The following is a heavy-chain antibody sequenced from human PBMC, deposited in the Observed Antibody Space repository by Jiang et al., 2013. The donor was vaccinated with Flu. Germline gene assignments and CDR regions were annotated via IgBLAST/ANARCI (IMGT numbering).Heavy chain of an antibody. V-gene: IGHV1-8*01. CDR1: GYTFTSYD. D-gene: IGHD3-3*01. CDR3: ARGPVRYYDFWSGYSDY. CDR2: MNPNSGNT. Sequence: QSGAEVKKPGASVKVSCKASGYTFTSYDINWVRQATGQGLEWMGWMNPNSGNTGYAQKFQGRVTMTRNTSISTAYMELSSLRSEDTAVCYCARGPVRYYDFWSGYSDYWGQGTLVTVSS. J-gene: IGHJ4*02.